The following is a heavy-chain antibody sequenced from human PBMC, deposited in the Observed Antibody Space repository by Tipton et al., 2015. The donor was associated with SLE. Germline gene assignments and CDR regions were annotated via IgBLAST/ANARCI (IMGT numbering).Heavy chain of an antibody. V-gene: IGHV4-34*01. J-gene: IGHJ6*02. CDR3: ARGRLLEWLSTYYYYYGMDV. CDR2: INHSGST. D-gene: IGHD3-3*01. Sequence: TLSLTCVVYGGSFSDYSWRWIRQSPGKGLEWIGEINHSGSTNYNPSLKSRVTISVDTSKIQFSLKLSSVTAADTAVYYCARGRLLEWLSTYYYYYGMDVWGHGTTVTVSS. CDR1: GGSFSDYS.